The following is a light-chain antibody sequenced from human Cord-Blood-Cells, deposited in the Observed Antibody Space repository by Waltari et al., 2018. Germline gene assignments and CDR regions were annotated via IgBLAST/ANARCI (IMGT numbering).Light chain of an antibody. CDR1: QSVSSY. Sequence: EIVLTQSPATLSLSPGERATLSCRASQSVSSYLAWYQQKPGQAPRLLIYDASNRATGIPARFSGSASGTDFTLTISSLEPEHVAVYYCQQRSNWPPPFGQGTKVAIK. CDR2: DAS. J-gene: IGKJ1*01. V-gene: IGKV3-11*01. CDR3: QQRSNWPPP.